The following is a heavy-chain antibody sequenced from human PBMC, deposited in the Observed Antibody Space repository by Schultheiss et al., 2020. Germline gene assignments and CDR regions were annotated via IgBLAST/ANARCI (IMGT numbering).Heavy chain of an antibody. J-gene: IGHJ4*02. CDR1: GYTFTAYY. V-gene: IGHV1-69*02. Sequence: SVKVSCKASGYTFTAYYLHWVRQAPGQGLEWMGRIIPILGIANYAQKFQGRVTITADESTSTAYMELSSLRSEDTAVYYCARRDYSEGYFDYWGQGTLVTVSS. D-gene: IGHD3-10*01. CDR2: IIPILGIA. CDR3: ARRDYSEGYFDY.